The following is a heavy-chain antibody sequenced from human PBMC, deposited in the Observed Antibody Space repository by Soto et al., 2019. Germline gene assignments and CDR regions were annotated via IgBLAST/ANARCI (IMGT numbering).Heavy chain of an antibody. CDR3: ARHDAYYYDSSGYSQFFDY. V-gene: IGHV1-69*01. CDR1: GGTFSSYA. Sequence: QVQLVQSGAEVKKPGSSVKVSCKASGGTFSSYAISWVRQAPGQGLEWMGGIIPIFGTANYAQKFQGRVTITADEATSTDYMEMSSLRYEDTAVYYCARHDAYYYDSSGYSQFFDYWGQGTLVTVSS. J-gene: IGHJ4*02. CDR2: IIPIFGTA. D-gene: IGHD3-22*01.